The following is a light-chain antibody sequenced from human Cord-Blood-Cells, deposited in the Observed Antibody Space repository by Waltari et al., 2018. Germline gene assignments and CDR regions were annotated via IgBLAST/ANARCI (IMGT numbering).Light chain of an antibody. Sequence: HPVLTHSPSASPSLRASVEPICPLRSRHRSYSIAWHQQTPEKGPRYWMKLSCEGSHSKGGGIPDRFAGSSSWAERDLTIASLQSEDEADYDCQTWGTGSYVFGTGTKVTVL. J-gene: IGLJ1*01. CDR2: LSCEGSH. CDR1: SRHRSYS. V-gene: IGLV4-69*01. CDR3: QTWGTGSYV.